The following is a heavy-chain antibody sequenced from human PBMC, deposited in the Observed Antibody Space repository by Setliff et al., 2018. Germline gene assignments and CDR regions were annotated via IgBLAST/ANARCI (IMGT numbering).Heavy chain of an antibody. V-gene: IGHV4-59*01. Sequence: LSLTCTVSGGSLGTYYWTLIRQPPGKGLEWIASVYHSGTAYYSPSLKSRVTMSVDTSKNQFSLKLRSVTAADTAVYFCARGGTFRYFDYWGQGTPVTVSS. CDR3: ARGGTFRYFDY. CDR1: GGSLGTYY. CDR2: VYHSGTA. D-gene: IGHD3-16*01. J-gene: IGHJ4*02.